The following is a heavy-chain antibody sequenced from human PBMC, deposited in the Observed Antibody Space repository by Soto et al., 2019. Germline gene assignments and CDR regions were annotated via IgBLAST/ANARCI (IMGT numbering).Heavy chain of an antibody. CDR2: IYSGGST. V-gene: IGHV3-53*01. CDR1: GFTVSSNY. D-gene: IGHD2-15*01. Sequence: GGSLRLSCAASGFTVSSNYMSWVRQAPGKGLEWVSVIYSGGSTYYADSVKGRFTISRDNSKNTLYLQMNSLRAEDTAVYYCARFGCSGGSCYPEVPRGYYYYGMDVWGQGTTVTVSS. CDR3: ARFGCSGGSCYPEVPRGYYYYGMDV. J-gene: IGHJ6*02.